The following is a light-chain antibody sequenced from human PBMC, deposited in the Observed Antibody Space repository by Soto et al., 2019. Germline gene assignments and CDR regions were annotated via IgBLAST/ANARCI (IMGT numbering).Light chain of an antibody. V-gene: IGKV3-20*01. Sequence: EIVLTQSPGTLSLSPGERATLSCRASQSVPSSDLAWFQQKAGQAPRLLIYGASIRVTGTPDRFSGSGSGTDFTLTISRLEPEDFAVYWCQQYGNSPTTFGRGTKLEIK. CDR1: QSVPSSD. CDR2: GAS. CDR3: QQYGNSPTT. J-gene: IGKJ2*01.